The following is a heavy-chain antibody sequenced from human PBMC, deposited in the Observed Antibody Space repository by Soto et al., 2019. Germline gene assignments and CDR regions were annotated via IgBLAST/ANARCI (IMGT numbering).Heavy chain of an antibody. D-gene: IGHD1-26*01. J-gene: IGHJ4*02. V-gene: IGHV3-21*01. CDR2: INGRSNYV. CDR3: AREDGVVGSSSAFDH. CDR1: GFTFSTYT. Sequence: EVQVVESGGGLVKPGGSLRLSCVFSGFTFSTYTMNWVRQAPGKGLEWVSSINGRSNYVYYADSVKGRFTIARDNAKNSLYLQMNRLRAEDTAIYYCAREDGVVGSSSAFDHWGLGTLVTVSS.